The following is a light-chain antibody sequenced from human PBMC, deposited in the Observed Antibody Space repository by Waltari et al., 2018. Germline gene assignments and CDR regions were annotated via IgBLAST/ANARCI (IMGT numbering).Light chain of an antibody. CDR3: QQSYSTPYS. CDR2: AAS. V-gene: IGKV1-39*01. Sequence: DIQMTQSPLSLSASVGARVTITCRASQSISSFLNWYQQKPGKAPKLLIYAASSLQSGVPSRFSGSGSGTDFTLTISSLQPEDFATYYCQQSYSTPYSFGQGTKLEIK. J-gene: IGKJ2*03. CDR1: QSISSF.